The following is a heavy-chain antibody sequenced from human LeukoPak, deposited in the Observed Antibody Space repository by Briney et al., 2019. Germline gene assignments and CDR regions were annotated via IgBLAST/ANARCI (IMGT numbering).Heavy chain of an antibody. CDR2: IYTSGST. Sequence: SETLSLTCTVSGGSISSYYWSWIRQPAGKGLEWIGRIYTSGSTNYNPSLKSRVTMSVDTSKNLFSLKLSSVTAADTAIYYCARDFSSSSTVYYYYYMDVWGKGTTVTVSS. CDR1: GGSISSYY. CDR3: ARDFSSSSTVYYYYYMDV. V-gene: IGHV4-4*07. D-gene: IGHD6-6*01. J-gene: IGHJ6*03.